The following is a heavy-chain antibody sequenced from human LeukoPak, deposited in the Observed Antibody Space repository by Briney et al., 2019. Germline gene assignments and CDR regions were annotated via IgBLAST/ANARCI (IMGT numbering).Heavy chain of an antibody. CDR3: AKDEVVRGVIRETFFDY. J-gene: IGHJ4*02. Sequence: GGSLRLSCAASGFTFRSYAMSWVRQAPGKGLEWVSAISGSGGSTYYADSVKGRFTISRDNSKNTLYLQMNSLRAEDTAVYYCAKDEVVRGVIRETFFDYWGQGTLVTVSS. CDR1: GFTFRSYA. CDR2: ISGSGGST. D-gene: IGHD3-10*01. V-gene: IGHV3-23*01.